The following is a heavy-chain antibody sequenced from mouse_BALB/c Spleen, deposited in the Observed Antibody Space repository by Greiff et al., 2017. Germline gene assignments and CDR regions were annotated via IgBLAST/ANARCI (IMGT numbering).Heavy chain of an antibody. J-gene: IGHJ3*01. CDR1: GFSLTSYG. Sequence: VMLVESGPGLVAPSQSLSITCTVSGFSLTSYGVHWVRQPPGKGLEWLGVIWAGGSTNYNSALMSRLSISKDNSKSQVFLKMNSLQTDDTAMYYCARDTITRFAYWGQGTLVTVSA. CDR3: ARDTITRFAY. V-gene: IGHV2-9*02. D-gene: IGHD2-4*01. CDR2: IWAGGST.